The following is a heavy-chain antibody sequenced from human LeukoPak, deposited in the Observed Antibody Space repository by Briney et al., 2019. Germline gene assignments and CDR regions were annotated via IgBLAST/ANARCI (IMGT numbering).Heavy chain of an antibody. CDR2: IYYSGST. CDR3: ARTHGYYYGMDV. CDR1: GGSISSYY. V-gene: IGHV4-59*01. J-gene: IGHJ6*04. Sequence: PSETLSLTCTVSGGSISSYYWSWIRQPPGKGLEWIGYIYYSGSTNYNPSLKSRVTISVDTSKNQFSLKLSSVTAADTAVYYRARTHGYYYGMDVWGKGTTVTVSS.